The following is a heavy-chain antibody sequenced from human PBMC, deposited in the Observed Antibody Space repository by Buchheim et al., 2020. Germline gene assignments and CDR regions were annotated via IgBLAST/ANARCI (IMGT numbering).Heavy chain of an antibody. Sequence: EVQLVESGGGLVKPGGSLRLSCAASGFTFSGYYVSWVRQAPGKGLEWVSYISGSGGSTYYADSVKGRFTISSDNSKNTLYLQKNSLRAEDTAIYYCAKGIYGSGSYYNDYWGQGTL. CDR2: ISGSGGST. CDR1: GFTFSGYY. D-gene: IGHD3-10*01. J-gene: IGHJ4*02. CDR3: AKGIYGSGSYYNDY. V-gene: IGHV3-23*04.